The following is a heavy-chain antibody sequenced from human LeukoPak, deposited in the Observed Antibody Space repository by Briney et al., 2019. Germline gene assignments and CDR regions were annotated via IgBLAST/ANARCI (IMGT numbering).Heavy chain of an antibody. D-gene: IGHD7-27*01. CDR2: INPKSGGT. V-gene: IGHV1-2*02. CDR3: ARAGPELGIGY. J-gene: IGHJ4*02. CDR1: GYTFTGYY. Sequence: GASVKVSFKASGYTFTGYYLHWVRQAPGKELEWMGWINPKSGGTNYAQKFQGRVTMTRDTSISTASMELSRLKSDDTAVYYCARAGPELGIGYWGQGTLVTVSS.